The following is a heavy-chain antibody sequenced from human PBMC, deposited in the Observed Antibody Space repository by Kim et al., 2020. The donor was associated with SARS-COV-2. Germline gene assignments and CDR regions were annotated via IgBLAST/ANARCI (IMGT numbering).Heavy chain of an antibody. Sequence: SPSFQGQVTISADKSISTAYLQWSSLKASDTAMYYCARQPNSGSCGIDYWGQGTLVTVSS. CDR3: ARQPNSGSCGIDY. D-gene: IGHD1-26*01. V-gene: IGHV5-51*01. J-gene: IGHJ4*02.